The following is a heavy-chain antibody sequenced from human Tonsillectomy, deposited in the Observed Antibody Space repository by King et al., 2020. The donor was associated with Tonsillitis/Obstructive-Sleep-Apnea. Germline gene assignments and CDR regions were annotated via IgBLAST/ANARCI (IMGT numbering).Heavy chain of an antibody. J-gene: IGHJ5*02. CDR1: GFTFSSYA. CDR2: ISYDGSNK. Sequence: QLVQSGGGVVQPGRSLRLSCAASGFTFSSYAMHWVRQAPGKGLEWVAVISYDGSNKYYADSVKGRFTISRDNSKNTLYLQMNSLRAEDTAVYYCARALVPAAPRGDWFDPWGQGTLVTVSS. V-gene: IGHV3-30*04. D-gene: IGHD2-2*01. CDR3: ARALVPAAPRGDWFDP.